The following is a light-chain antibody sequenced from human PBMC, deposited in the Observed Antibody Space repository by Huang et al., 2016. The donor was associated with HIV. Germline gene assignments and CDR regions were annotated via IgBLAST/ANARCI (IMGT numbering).Light chain of an antibody. CDR2: GAS. J-gene: IGKJ5*01. CDR1: ESVGRT. V-gene: IGKV3-15*01. CDR3: QQYNNWPPVT. Sequence: ETVMTQPPATLSVSPGERVTLSCRASESVGRTLAWYQQQPGQAPRPLIDGASTRATGGPPRFSGRGSGTEFTLSISSLQSEDFAVYYCQQYNNWPPVTFGQGTRLEIK.